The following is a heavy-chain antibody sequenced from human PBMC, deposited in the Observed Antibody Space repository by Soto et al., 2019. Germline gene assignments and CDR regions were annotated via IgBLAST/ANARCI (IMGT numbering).Heavy chain of an antibody. V-gene: IGHV1-3*01. J-gene: IGHJ5*02. CDR1: GYTFTSYA. D-gene: IGHD2-2*01. CDR2: INAGNGNT. Sequence: ASVKVSCKASGYTFTSYAMHWVRQAPGQRLEWMGWINAGNGNTKYSQKFQGRVTITRDTSASTAYMELSSLRSEDTAVYYCARDGNKRGVPAAPLNWFDPWGQGTLVTVSS. CDR3: ARDGNKRGVPAAPLNWFDP.